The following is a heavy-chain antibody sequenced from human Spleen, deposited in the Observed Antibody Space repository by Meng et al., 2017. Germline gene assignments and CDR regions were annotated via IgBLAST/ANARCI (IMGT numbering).Heavy chain of an antibody. CDR2: IKSKIDGGTA. V-gene: IGHV3-15*01. D-gene: IGHD1-1*01. CDR3: TTDPTTAY. J-gene: IGHJ4*02. CDR1: GFTFSNAW. Sequence: GESLKISCAASGFTFSNAWISWVRQAPGKGLEWLGRIKSKIDGGTADYAAPVKGRFTISRDDSKDTLYLEMNSLKSEDTAIYYCTTDPTTAYWGQGTLVTVSS.